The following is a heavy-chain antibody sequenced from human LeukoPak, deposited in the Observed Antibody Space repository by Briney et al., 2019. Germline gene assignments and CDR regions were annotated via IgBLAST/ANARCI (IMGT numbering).Heavy chain of an antibody. CDR3: ALYCSTTSCYTHDAFDI. CDR1: GISFSSYS. J-gene: IGHJ3*02. V-gene: IGHV3-48*01. Sequence: GGSLRLSCAASGISFSSYSMNWVRQAPGKGLEWVSYISSSSATIYYADSVKGRFTISRDNAKNSLYLQMNSLRAEDTAVYYCALYCSTTSCYTHDAFDIWGQGTLVTVSS. D-gene: IGHD2-2*02. CDR2: ISSSSATI.